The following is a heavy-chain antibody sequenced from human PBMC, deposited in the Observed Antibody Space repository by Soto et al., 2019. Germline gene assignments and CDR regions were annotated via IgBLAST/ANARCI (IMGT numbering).Heavy chain of an antibody. CDR2: TYYRSKWYN. Sequence: SQTLSLTRAISGDSVSSNSAAWNWIRQSPSRGLEWLGRTYYRSKWYNDYAVSVKSRITINPDTSKNQFSLQLNSVTPEDTAVYYCARRGNWNYFYYYYYGMDVWGQGTTVTVSS. J-gene: IGHJ6*02. CDR1: GDSVSSNSAA. V-gene: IGHV6-1*01. D-gene: IGHD1-7*01. CDR3: ARRGNWNYFYYYYYGMDV.